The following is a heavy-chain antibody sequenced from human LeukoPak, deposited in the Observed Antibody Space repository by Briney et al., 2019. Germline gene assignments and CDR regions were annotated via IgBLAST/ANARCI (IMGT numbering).Heavy chain of an antibody. V-gene: IGHV4-38-2*01. J-gene: IGHJ4*02. CDR1: GYSIRTGYY. Sequence: MSSETLSLTCGVSGYSIRTGYYWGWVRQPPGKDLEWIGSVYHSGSTYYNPSLKSRVTISVDTSKNQFSLKLSSVTAADTAVYYCARGITYYFDYWGQGTLVTVSS. CDR3: ARGITYYFDY. CDR2: VYHSGST. D-gene: IGHD5-24*01.